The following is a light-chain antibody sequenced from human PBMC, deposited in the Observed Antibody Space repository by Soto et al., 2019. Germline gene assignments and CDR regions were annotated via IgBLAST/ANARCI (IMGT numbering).Light chain of an antibody. J-gene: IGKJ3*01. CDR2: GAS. CDR1: QSVSSNY. Sequence: EIVLTQSPGTLSLSPGERATLSCRASQSVSSNYLTWYQQKPGQAPRLLIYGASSRATGIADRVSGSGSGTDLTLTISRLEPEDCAVYYCQQYGSSPFTFGPGTKVDIK. CDR3: QQYGSSPFT. V-gene: IGKV3-20*01.